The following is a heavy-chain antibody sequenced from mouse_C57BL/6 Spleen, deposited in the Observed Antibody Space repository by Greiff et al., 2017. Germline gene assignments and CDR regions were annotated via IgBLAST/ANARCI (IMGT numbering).Heavy chain of an antibody. D-gene: IGHD1-1*01. V-gene: IGHV1-22*01. CDR3: AREGFITTVDRYYYAMDY. Sequence: EVHLVESGPELVKPGASVKMSCKASGYTFTDYNMHWVKQSHGKSLEWIGYINPNNGGTSYNQKFKGKATLTVNKSSSTAYMELRSLTSEDSAVYYCAREGFITTVDRYYYAMDYWGQGTSVTVSS. CDR1: GYTFTDYN. CDR2: INPNNGGT. J-gene: IGHJ4*01.